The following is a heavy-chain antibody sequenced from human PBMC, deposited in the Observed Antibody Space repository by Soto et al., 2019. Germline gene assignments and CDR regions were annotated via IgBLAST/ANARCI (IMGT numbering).Heavy chain of an antibody. Sequence: GGSLRLSCVASGFNFADYAMHWVRQAPGEGPEWVSGISWNSGRIGYADSLKGRFTISRDNAKNSLYLQMDRLRPEDTALYHCAKNIAATNQYGLDVWGQGTTVTVSS. J-gene: IGHJ6*02. CDR1: GFNFADYA. CDR3: AKNIAATNQYGLDV. CDR2: ISWNSGRI. V-gene: IGHV3-9*01. D-gene: IGHD6-6*01.